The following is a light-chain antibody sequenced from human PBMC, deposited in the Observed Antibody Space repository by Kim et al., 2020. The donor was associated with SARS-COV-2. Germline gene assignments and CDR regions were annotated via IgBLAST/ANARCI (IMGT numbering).Light chain of an antibody. J-gene: IGKJ1*01. CDR2: GAS. V-gene: IGKV3-20*01. CDR1: QTISSYY. Sequence: SAGERATLSCRDSQTISSYYLAWYQQKLGQAPRLLLYGASTRATGIPDRFSGGGSGTDFSLTISRLEPEDFAMYYCQQAGSSPRTFGQGTKVDIK. CDR3: QQAGSSPRT.